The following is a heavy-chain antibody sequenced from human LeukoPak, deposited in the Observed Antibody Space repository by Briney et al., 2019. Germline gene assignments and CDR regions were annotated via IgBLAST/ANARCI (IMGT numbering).Heavy chain of an antibody. Sequence: GGSLRLSCEASGFTFGSHAMYWVRQAPEKGLEWVAGIFGSGGSPHYADSVKGRFTISRDNPRNTVYLQINSLRDEDTAVYYCGKTTVGYSSGQKPAWPVDYWGQGTLVTVSS. J-gene: IGHJ4*02. CDR2: IFGSGGSP. CDR1: GFTFGSHA. D-gene: IGHD5-18*01. V-gene: IGHV3-23*01. CDR3: GKTTVGYSSGQKPAWPVDY.